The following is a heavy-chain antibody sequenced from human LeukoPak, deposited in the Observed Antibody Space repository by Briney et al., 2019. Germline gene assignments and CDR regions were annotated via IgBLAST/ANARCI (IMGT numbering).Heavy chain of an antibody. CDR1: GCSFTNYD. D-gene: IGHD3-10*01. J-gene: IGHJ5*02. CDR2: MNPKSGDT. Sequence: GASVTVSCKASGCSFTNYDINWVRQAAGQGLEWMGWMNPKSGDTGYSQKFQGRVFITRDTSINTAYMELSSLGSDDTAVYYCARDGQGSRSSWFDPWGQGTLVIVSS. V-gene: IGHV1-8*03. CDR3: ARDGQGSRSSWFDP.